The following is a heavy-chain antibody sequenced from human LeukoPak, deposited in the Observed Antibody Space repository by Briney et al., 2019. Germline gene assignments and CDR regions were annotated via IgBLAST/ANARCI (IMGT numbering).Heavy chain of an antibody. V-gene: IGHV3-30*02. D-gene: IGHD6-13*01. Sequence: PGGSLRLSCAASGFTFSNYDMYWVRQAPGKGLEWVAFIRSDGSNKYYADSVKGRFTISRDNSKNTLYLQVNSLRTEDTAVYYCARTGYSSSIDYWGQGTLVTVSS. CDR3: ARTGYSSSIDY. CDR1: GFTFSNYD. J-gene: IGHJ4*02. CDR2: IRSDGSNK.